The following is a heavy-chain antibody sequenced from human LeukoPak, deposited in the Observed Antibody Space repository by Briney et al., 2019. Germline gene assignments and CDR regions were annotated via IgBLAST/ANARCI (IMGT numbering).Heavy chain of an antibody. D-gene: IGHD5-24*01. CDR2: IKQVGSEK. CDR1: GFTFSSYW. V-gene: IGHV3-7*01. CDR3: ARGRDGYNLVDAFDI. Sequence: PGGSLRLSCAASGFTFSSYWMSWVRQAPGKGLEWVANIKQVGSEKYYVDSVKGRFTISRDNAKNSLYLQMNSLRAEDTAVYYCARGRDGYNLVDAFDIWGQGIMVIVSS. J-gene: IGHJ3*02.